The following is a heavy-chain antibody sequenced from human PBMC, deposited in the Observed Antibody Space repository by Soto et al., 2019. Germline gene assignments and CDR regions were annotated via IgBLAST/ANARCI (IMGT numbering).Heavy chain of an antibody. CDR2: IFPSGTT. V-gene: IGHV4-30-2*01. Sequence: SETLSLTCGVSGGSLSGATYSWNWIRQPPGKGLEWIGYIFPSGTTYYNPSLKSRVTIPIDVSKNQFSLSLRSLTAADTAVYYCARSREFDYWSQGTLVTVSS. CDR3: ARSREFDY. J-gene: IGHJ4*02. CDR1: GGSLSGATYS.